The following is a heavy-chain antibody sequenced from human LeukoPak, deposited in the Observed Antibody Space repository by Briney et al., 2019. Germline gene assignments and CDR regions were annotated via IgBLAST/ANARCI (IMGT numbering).Heavy chain of an antibody. J-gene: IGHJ4*02. CDR3: ARVGDSSGYYYI. D-gene: IGHD3-22*01. V-gene: IGHV4-34*01. CDR2: INHSGST. CDR1: GGSFSGYY. Sequence: PSETLSLTCAVYGGSFSGYYWSWIRQPPGKGLEWIGEINHSGSTNYNPSLKSRVTISVDTSKNQFSLKLSSVTAADTAVYYCARVGDSSGYYYIWGQGTLVTVSS.